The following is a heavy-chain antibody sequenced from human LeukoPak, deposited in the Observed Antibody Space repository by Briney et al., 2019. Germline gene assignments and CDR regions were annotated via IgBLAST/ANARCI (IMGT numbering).Heavy chain of an antibody. V-gene: IGHV1-46*01. CDR3: AREGYNYGFGDY. Sequence: ASVKVSCRASGYTFMTYNLHWVRQAPGQGLEWMGIINPTGGSTSYAQKFQGRVTMTRDTSTSIVYMEVSSLRSEDTAVYYCAREGYNYGFGDYWGQGALVTVSS. J-gene: IGHJ4*02. CDR1: GYTFMTYN. D-gene: IGHD5-18*01. CDR2: INPTGGST.